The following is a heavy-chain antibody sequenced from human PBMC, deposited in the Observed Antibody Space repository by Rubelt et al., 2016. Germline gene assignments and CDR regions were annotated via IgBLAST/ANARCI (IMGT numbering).Heavy chain of an antibody. CDR1: NGSISPYY. J-gene: IGHJ6*02. CDR2: FYYTGST. D-gene: IGHD5-12*01. CDR3: ARGGGYYYYYGMDV. V-gene: IGHV4-59*08. Sequence: QLQLQESGPGLVKPSETLSLTCTVSNGSISPYYWSWVRQPPGKELEWIGYFYYTGSTNYNPSLKSRVTISLDTSKNQFSLKVSSVTAADTAVYYCARGGGYYYYYGMDVWGQGTTVTVSS.